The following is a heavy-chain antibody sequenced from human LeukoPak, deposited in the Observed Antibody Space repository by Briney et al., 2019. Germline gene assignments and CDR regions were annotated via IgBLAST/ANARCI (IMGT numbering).Heavy chain of an antibody. CDR1: GYTFTSYA. Sequence: SVKVSCKASGYTFTSYAIHWVRQAPGQGLEWMGGITPMFGTAKYAQKFQGRVTITADESTSTAYMELSSLRSEDTAVYYCARDSSEFRSLIFHWGQGTLVTVSS. V-gene: IGHV1-69*13. D-gene: IGHD3-9*01. CDR3: ARDSSEFRSLIFH. CDR2: ITPMFGTA. J-gene: IGHJ1*01.